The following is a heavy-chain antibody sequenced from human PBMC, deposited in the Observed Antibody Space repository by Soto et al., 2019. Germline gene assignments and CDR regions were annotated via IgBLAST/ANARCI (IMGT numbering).Heavy chain of an antibody. J-gene: IGHJ6*02. CDR3: ARGKPAPVRSDYYYYGMDV. Sequence: SETLSLTCTVSGGSISSGDYYWSWLRQPPGKGLEWIGYIYYSGSTYYNPSLKSRVTISVDTSKNQFSLKLSSVTAADTAVYYCARGKPAPVRSDYYYYGMDVWGQGTTVTVSS. V-gene: IGHV4-30-4*01. CDR1: GGSISSGDYY. CDR2: IYYSGST. D-gene: IGHD6-25*01.